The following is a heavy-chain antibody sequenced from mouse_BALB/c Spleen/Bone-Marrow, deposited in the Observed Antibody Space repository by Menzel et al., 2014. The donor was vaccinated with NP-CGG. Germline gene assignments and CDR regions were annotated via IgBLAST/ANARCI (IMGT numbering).Heavy chain of an antibody. V-gene: IGHV5-4*02. Sequence: EVKLVESGGGLMKPGGSLKLSCAASGFTFSDYYMYWVRQTPEKRLEWVATISDGGTYSYYADSVKGRFTISRDNAKSNLYLRMNSLKSEDTAMYYCARDMGDYWGQGTTLTVSS. J-gene: IGHJ2*01. CDR1: GFTFSDYY. D-gene: IGHD1-1*02. CDR3: ARDMGDY. CDR2: ISDGGTYS.